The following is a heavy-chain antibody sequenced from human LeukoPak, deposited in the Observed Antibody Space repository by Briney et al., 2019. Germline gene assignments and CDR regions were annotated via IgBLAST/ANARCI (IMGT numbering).Heavy chain of an antibody. CDR1: GGSISSGSYY. D-gene: IGHD4-11*01. CDR2: IYTSGST. CDR3: ARADYSNQDY. J-gene: IGHJ4*02. Sequence: SETLSLTCTVSGGSISSGSYYWSWIRQPAGKGLEWIGRIYTSGSTNYNPSHKSRVTISVDTSKNQFSLKLSPVTAADTAVYYCARADYSNQDYWGQGTLVTVSS. V-gene: IGHV4-61*02.